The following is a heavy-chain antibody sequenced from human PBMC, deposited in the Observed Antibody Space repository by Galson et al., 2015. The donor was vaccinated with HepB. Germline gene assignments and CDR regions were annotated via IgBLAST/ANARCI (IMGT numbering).Heavy chain of an antibody. CDR2: ISPHSGGT. V-gene: IGHV1-2*02. D-gene: IGHD3-22*01. Sequence: SVKVSCKASGYSFKSYGITWVRQAPGQGLEWMGWISPHSGGTNYAQKFQGRVTMTRDASISTAYMELSTLTSDDTAVYFCARDPVVTYYYDSGGLYHFDHWGQGTLVTVSS. J-gene: IGHJ4*02. CDR1: GYSFKSYG. CDR3: ARDPVVTYYYDSGGLYHFDH.